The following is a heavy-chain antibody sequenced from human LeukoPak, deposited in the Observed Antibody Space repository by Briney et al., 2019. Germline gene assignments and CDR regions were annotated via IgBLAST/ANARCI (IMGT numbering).Heavy chain of an antibody. V-gene: IGHV1-18*01. Sequence: ASVKVSCKASGYTFTSYGISRVRQAPGQGLEWMGWISAYNGNTNYAQKLQGRVTMTTDTSTSTAYMELRSLRSDDTAVYYCARVSPKYCSSTSCPYYMDVWGKGTTVTVSS. CDR3: ARVSPKYCSSTSCPYYMDV. D-gene: IGHD2-2*01. CDR2: ISAYNGNT. J-gene: IGHJ6*03. CDR1: GYTFTSYG.